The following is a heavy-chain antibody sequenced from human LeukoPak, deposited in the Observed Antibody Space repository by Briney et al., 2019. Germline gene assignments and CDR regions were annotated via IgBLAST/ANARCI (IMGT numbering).Heavy chain of an antibody. CDR1: GFTFSSYS. J-gene: IGHJ4*02. CDR3: AREDEYSSSFSPFVDY. Sequence: PGGSLRLSCAASGFTFSSYSMNWVRQAPGKGLEWVSSISSSSSYIYYADSVKGRFTISRDNAKNSLYLQMNSLRAEDTAVYYCAREDEYSSSFSPFVDYWGQGTLVTVSS. D-gene: IGHD6-6*01. V-gene: IGHV3-21*01. CDR2: ISSSSSYI.